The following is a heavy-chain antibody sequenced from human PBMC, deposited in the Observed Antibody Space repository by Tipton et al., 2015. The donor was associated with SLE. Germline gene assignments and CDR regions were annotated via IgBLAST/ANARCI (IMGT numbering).Heavy chain of an antibody. V-gene: IGHV4-34*01. CDR3: ARGPFQRWPPGAY. CDR2: IADTGRP. CDR1: GWSFSGYH. Sequence: LRLSCAVYGWSFSGYHWTWIRQPPGQGLEWIGEIADTGRPNYNPSLKSRVTISLDTSKSQFSLILNSLTAADTAVYYCARGPFQRWPPGAYWGQGTLVTVSS. J-gene: IGHJ4*02. D-gene: IGHD6-19*01.